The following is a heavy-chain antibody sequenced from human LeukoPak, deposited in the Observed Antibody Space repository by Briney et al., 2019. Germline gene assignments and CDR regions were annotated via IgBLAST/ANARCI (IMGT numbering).Heavy chain of an antibody. D-gene: IGHD2-15*01. CDR2: ISAYNGNT. CDR3: ARRMGCSGGSCHGEDAFDI. Sequence: ASVKVSCKASGGTFSSYAISWVRQAPGQGLEWMGWISAYNGNTNYAQKLQGRVTMTTDTSTSTAYMELRSLRSDDTAVYYCARRMGCSGGSCHGEDAFDIWGQGTMVTVSS. V-gene: IGHV1-18*01. J-gene: IGHJ3*02. CDR1: GGTFSSYA.